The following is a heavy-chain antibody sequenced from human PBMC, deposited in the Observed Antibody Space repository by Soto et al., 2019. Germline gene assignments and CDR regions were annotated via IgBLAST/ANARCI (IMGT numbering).Heavy chain of an antibody. D-gene: IGHD3-10*01. CDR1: GFTFGTYG. V-gene: IGHV3-33*01. J-gene: IGHJ4*02. CDR3: ARGFGAAVHAAHLDY. CDR2: IWHDGSKE. Sequence: QVQLVESGGGVVQSGTSLRLSCAASGFTFGTYGMHWVHQAPGKRLEWLAVIWHDGSKENYADAVRGRFTISRDKYKDTVYLQMNSLRGADTAVYYCARGFGAAVHAAHLDYWGQGTPVTVSS.